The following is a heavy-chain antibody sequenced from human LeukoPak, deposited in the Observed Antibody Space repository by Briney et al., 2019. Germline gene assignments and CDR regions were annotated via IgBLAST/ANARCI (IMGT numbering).Heavy chain of an antibody. V-gene: IGHV3-74*01. CDR3: ARPYSSSAYYYMDV. J-gene: IGHJ6*03. D-gene: IGHD6-6*01. Sequence: PGGSLRLSCAASGFTFSSYWMHWVRQAPGTGLVWVSRISSDGTNTYYADSVKGRFSISRDNAKNSLYLQMNSLRAEDTAVYYCARPYSSSAYYYMDVWGKGTTVTVSS. CDR1: GFTFSSYW. CDR2: ISSDGTNT.